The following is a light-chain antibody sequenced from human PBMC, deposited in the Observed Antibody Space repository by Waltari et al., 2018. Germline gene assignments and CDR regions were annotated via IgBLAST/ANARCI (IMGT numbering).Light chain of an antibody. V-gene: IGLV3-1*01. Sequence: SYELTPPPSVSVSPGQTASITCSGDNLGDKYACWYQQKPGQSPVLVIYQDIKRPSGIPERFSGSNSGNTATLTISGSQAMDEADYYCQAWDSRVVFGGGTKLTVL. CDR1: NLGDKY. CDR3: QAWDSRVV. CDR2: QDI. J-gene: IGLJ2*01.